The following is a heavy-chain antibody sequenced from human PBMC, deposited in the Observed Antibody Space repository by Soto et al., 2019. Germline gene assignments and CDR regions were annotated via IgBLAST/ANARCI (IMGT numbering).Heavy chain of an antibody. CDR2: IKQDGSEK. D-gene: IGHD3-3*01. Sequence: GGSLRLSCAASGFTFSSYWMSWVRQAPGKGLEWVANIKQDGSEKYYVDSVKGRFTISRDNAKNSLYLQMNSLRAADTAVYYCARELLTYYDFWSDAPNYGMDVWGQGTTVTVSS. J-gene: IGHJ6*02. CDR1: GFTFSSYW. CDR3: ARELLTYYDFWSDAPNYGMDV. V-gene: IGHV3-7*01.